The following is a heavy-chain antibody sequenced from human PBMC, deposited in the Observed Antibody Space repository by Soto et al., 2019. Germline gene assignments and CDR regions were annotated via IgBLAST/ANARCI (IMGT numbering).Heavy chain of an antibody. D-gene: IGHD5-12*01. CDR2: IYYSGST. J-gene: IGHJ4*02. CDR1: GGSISSYY. Sequence: LSLTCTVSGGSISSYYWSWIRQPPGKGLEWIGYIYYSGSTNYNPSLKSRVTISVDTSKNQFSLKLSSVTAADTAVYYCAGDSGYDLGATFDYWGQGTLVTVSS. CDR3: AGDSGYDLGATFDY. V-gene: IGHV4-59*01.